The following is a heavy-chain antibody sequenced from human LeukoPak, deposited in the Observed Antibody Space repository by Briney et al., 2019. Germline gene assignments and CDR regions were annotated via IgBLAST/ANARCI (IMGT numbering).Heavy chain of an antibody. CDR3: ASTHCASPSCYSYYYSGLDV. D-gene: IGHD2-2*01. CDR2: IYNTGSA. Sequence: SETLSLTCAVSGGSISSGTHYWNWIRLHPGQGLEWIGHIYNTGSAYYNPSLMSRVSISIDTSENQFSLKLSSVTAADTAVYYCASTHCASPSCYSYYYSGLDVWGQGTTVIVSS. J-gene: IGHJ6*02. V-gene: IGHV4-31*11. CDR1: GGSISSGTHY.